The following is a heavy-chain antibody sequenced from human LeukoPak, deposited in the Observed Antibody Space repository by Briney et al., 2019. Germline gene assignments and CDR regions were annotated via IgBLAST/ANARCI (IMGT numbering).Heavy chain of an antibody. CDR2: IKEDGSEK. CDR3: ATTLTVTTGSY. Sequence: PGGSLRLSCAASGFTFSSYWMSWFRQAPGKGLEWVANIKEDGSEKYYVDSVKGRFTISRDNSENSLYLQMNSLRAEDTAVYYCATTLTVTTGSYWGQGTLVSVPS. CDR1: GFTFSSYW. D-gene: IGHD4-17*01. J-gene: IGHJ4*02. V-gene: IGHV3-7*01.